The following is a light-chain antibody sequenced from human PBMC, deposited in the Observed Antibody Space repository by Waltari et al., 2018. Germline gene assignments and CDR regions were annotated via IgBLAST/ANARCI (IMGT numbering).Light chain of an antibody. J-gene: IGLJ2*01. CDR3: AAWDDSLGGVV. CDR2: RDN. Sequence: QSVLTQPPSASGTPGQRVPISCSGSSSNIGSISVYWYQQLPGSAPKLLISRDNQRPSGVPDRFSGSKSGTSASLAISGLRSEDEADYYCAAWDDSLGGVVFGGGTKLTVL. CDR1: SSNIGSIS. V-gene: IGLV1-47*01.